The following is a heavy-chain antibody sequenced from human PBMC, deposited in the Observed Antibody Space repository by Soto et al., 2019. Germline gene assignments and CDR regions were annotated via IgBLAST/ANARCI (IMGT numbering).Heavy chain of an antibody. Sequence: VQLLESGGGLVQPGGSLRLSCAASGFTFSSYGMHWVRQAPGKGLEWVAVIWYDGSNKYYADSVKGRFTISRDNSKNTLYLQMNSLRAEDTAVYYCARDAYYYDSSGYTDIDYWGQGTLVTVSS. J-gene: IGHJ4*02. CDR1: GFTFSSYG. CDR3: ARDAYYYDSSGYTDIDY. V-gene: IGHV3-33*08. CDR2: IWYDGSNK. D-gene: IGHD3-22*01.